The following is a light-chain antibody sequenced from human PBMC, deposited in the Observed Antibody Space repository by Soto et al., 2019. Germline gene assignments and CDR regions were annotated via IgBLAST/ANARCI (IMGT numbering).Light chain of an antibody. CDR2: EVS. V-gene: IGLV2-14*01. CDR3: SSYTTSSTPCV. Sequence: QSALTQPASVSGSPGQSITISCTGTSSDVGGYNYVSWYQQHPGKAPKLMIYEVSNRPSGVSNRFSGSKSSNTASLTISGLQTEDEADYYCSSYTTSSTPCVFGTGTKLTVL. CDR1: SSDVGGYNY. J-gene: IGLJ1*01.